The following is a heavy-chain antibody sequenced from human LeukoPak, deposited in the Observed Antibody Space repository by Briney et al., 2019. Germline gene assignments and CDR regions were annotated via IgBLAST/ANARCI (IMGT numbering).Heavy chain of an antibody. Sequence: GRSLRLSCAASGFTFSSYAMHWVRQAPGKGLEWVAVISYDGSNQYYADSVKGRFTISRDNSKNTPYLQMNSLRAEDTAVYYCASRLPDTAMVHWGQGTLVTVSS. CDR1: GFTFSSYA. D-gene: IGHD5-18*01. V-gene: IGHV3-30-3*01. CDR3: ASRLPDTAMVH. J-gene: IGHJ4*02. CDR2: ISYDGSNQ.